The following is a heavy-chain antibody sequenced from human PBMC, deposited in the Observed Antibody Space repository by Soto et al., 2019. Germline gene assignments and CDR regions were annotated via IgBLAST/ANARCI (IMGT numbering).Heavy chain of an antibody. CDR2: IYSSGST. J-gene: IGHJ6*02. D-gene: IGHD2-2*02. Sequence: QVQLQESGPGLVKPSETLSLTCTVSGGSVSSDTHYWSWIRQPAGKLLEWIGFIYSSGSTNYNPSLKRRVTMSVATSKNQFSLKLRSVIVADTAVYHCARFVRSCSGTTCYTRADVWGQGTTVTVSS. V-gene: IGHV4-61*10. CDR3: ARFVRSCSGTTCYTRADV. CDR1: GGSVSSDTHY.